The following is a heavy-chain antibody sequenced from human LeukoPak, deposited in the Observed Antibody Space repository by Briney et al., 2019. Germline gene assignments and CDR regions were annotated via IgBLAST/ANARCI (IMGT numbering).Heavy chain of an antibody. D-gene: IGHD6-13*01. CDR3: ARDRGERDSTWSLPAHGFDI. CDR2: IFPIFRTA. Sequence: ASVKVSCKASGYTFTGYYMHWVRQAPGQGLEWMGRIFPIFRTANYAQKFQGRVTVTTDESTSTAHMELSSLRPEDTAMYYCARDRGERDSTWSLPAHGFDIWGQGTMVTVSS. V-gene: IGHV1-69*05. CDR1: GYTFTGYY. J-gene: IGHJ3*02.